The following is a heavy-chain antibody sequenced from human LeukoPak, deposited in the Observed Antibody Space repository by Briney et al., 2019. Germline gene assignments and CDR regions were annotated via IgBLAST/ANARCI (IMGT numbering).Heavy chain of an antibody. V-gene: IGHV2-5*01. CDR2: IYWNDDK. CDR1: GFSLSTSGVG. J-gene: IGHJ4*02. Sequence: SGPTLVKPTQTLTLTCTFSGFSLSTSGVGVGWIRQPPGKALEWLALIYWNDDKRYSPSLKSRITITKDTSKNQVVLTMTNMDPVDTATYYCAHRSAVAGSFLRMGYFDYWGQGTLVTVSS. D-gene: IGHD6-19*01. CDR3: AHRSAVAGSFLRMGYFDY.